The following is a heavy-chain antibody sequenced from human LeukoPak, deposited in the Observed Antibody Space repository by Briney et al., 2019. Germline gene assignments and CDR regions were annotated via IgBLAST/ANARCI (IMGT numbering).Heavy chain of an antibody. D-gene: IGHD2-21*01. Sequence: PSETLSLTCTVSGGSISSYYWSWIRQPAGKGLEWIGRIYSSGSSNYNPSLKSGVTMSADTSKNQLSLKLSSVTAADTAVYYCARRCGGDCSHAFDIWGQGTMVTVSS. CDR1: GGSISSYY. CDR3: ARRCGGDCSHAFDI. J-gene: IGHJ3*02. CDR2: IYSSGSS. V-gene: IGHV4-4*07.